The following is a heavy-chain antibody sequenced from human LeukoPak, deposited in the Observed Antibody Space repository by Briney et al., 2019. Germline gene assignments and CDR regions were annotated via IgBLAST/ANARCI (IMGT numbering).Heavy chain of an antibody. CDR2: ISYDGSNK. Sequence: PGESLRLSCAASGIRFSNSIIHWARQAPDKGLEWVAVISYDGSNKYYADSVKGRFTISRDNSKNTLYLQMNSLRAEDTAVYYCAKAFVEGESSGYWGQGTLVTVSS. J-gene: IGHJ4*02. CDR3: AKAFVEGESSGY. CDR1: GIRFSNSI. D-gene: IGHD3-3*01. V-gene: IGHV3-30*18.